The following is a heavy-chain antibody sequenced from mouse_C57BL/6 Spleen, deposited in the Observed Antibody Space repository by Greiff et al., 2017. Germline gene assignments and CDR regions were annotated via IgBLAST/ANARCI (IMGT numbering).Heavy chain of an antibody. Sequence: EVMLVESGGGLVKPGGSLKLSCAASGFTFSDYGMHWVRQAPEKGLEWVAYISSGSSTIYYADTVKGRFTISRDNAKNTLFLQMTSLRSEDTAMYYCAHSGSYWYFDVWGTGTTVTVSS. CDR3: AHSGSYWYFDV. J-gene: IGHJ1*03. V-gene: IGHV5-17*01. CDR1: GFTFSDYG. D-gene: IGHD2-2*01. CDR2: ISSGSSTI.